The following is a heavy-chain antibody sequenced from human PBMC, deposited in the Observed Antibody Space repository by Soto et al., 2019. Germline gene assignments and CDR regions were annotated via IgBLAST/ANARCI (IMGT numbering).Heavy chain of an antibody. V-gene: IGHV1-69*06. J-gene: IGHJ4*02. Sequence: QVQLVQSGAEVKRPGSSVKVSCKASGGTFSSYAISWVRQAPGQGLEWMGGIIPVFGTGIYAQKLQGRVTITADKSTNTAYMELSSLRYEDTAVYFCARVSGTGVYTYGLDYWGQGTVVTVSS. CDR2: IIPVFGTG. CDR1: GGTFSSYA. D-gene: IGHD5-18*01. CDR3: ARVSGTGVYTYGLDY.